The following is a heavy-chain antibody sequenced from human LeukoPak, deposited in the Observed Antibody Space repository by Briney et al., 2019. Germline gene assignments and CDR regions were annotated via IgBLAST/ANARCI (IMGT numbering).Heavy chain of an antibody. CDR1: GGSISSSSYY. CDR2: IYYSGGT. CDR3: ARDIQGATYNY. V-gene: IGHV4-39*07. Sequence: PSETLSLTCTVSGGSISSSSYYWGWIRQPPGKGLEWIGSIYYSGGTYYNPSLKSRVTISVDTSKNQFSLKLSSVTAADTAVYYCARDIQGATYNYWGQGTLVTVSS. J-gene: IGHJ4*02. D-gene: IGHD1-26*01.